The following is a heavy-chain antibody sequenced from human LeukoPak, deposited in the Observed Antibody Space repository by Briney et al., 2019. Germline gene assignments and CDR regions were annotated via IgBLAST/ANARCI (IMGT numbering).Heavy chain of an antibody. J-gene: IGHJ5*02. CDR3: AAAARMSWFDP. CDR2: IYYSGST. D-gene: IGHD2-2*01. CDR1: GGSISSSSYY. V-gene: IGHV4-39*01. Sequence: SETLSLTCTASGGSISSSSYYWGWLRQPPGKGLEWIVSIYYSGSTYYNPLRKSRVTISVNTSKNQFSLKLSSVTAADTAVYYCAAAARMSWFDPWGQGTLVTVSS.